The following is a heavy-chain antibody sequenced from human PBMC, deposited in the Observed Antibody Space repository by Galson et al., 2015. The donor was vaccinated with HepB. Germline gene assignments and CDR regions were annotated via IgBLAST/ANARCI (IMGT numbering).Heavy chain of an antibody. J-gene: IGHJ5*02. V-gene: IGHV3-48*03. CDR2: ISATGTTI. CDR1: GFTFSSYN. CDR3: ARDSRATFGEPNWFDP. D-gene: IGHD3-3*01. Sequence: SLGLSCAASGFTFSSYNMNWVRQAPGKGLDWISYISATGTTIEYADSVKGRFIISRDNAKNSLYLQVNSLRVEDTAVYYCARDSRATFGEPNWFDPWGQGTLVIVSS.